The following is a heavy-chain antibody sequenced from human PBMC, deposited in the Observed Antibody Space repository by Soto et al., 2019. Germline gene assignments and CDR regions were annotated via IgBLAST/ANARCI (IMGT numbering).Heavy chain of an antibody. J-gene: IGHJ4*02. Sequence: EEQLLGSGGGLVQPGESLRLSCAASGFTFNIYDMNWVRQAPGKGLEWVSGITRSGSSTYYADSVKGRFTISRDNSKSTLYLQMNSLRAEDTALYYCASHYYGSGSYPSYWGQGTLVTVSS. V-gene: IGHV3-23*01. CDR1: GFTFNIYD. CDR3: ASHYYGSGSYPSY. D-gene: IGHD3-10*01. CDR2: ITRSGSST.